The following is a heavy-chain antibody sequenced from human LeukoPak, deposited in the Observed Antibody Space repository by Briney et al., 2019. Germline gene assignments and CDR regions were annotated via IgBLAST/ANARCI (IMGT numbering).Heavy chain of an antibody. V-gene: IGHV3-23*01. Sequence: GGSLRLSCAASGFTFSSYAMSWVRQAPGKGLEWVSAISGSGGSTYYADSVKGRFTISRDNSKNTLYLQMNSLRADDTAVYYCAKARGYSYGPFDYWGQGNLVIVSS. J-gene: IGHJ4*02. D-gene: IGHD5-18*01. CDR2: ISGSGGST. CDR3: AKARGYSYGPFDY. CDR1: GFTFSSYA.